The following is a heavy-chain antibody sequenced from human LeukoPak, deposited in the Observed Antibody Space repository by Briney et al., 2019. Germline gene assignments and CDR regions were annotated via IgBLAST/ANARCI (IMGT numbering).Heavy chain of an antibody. Sequence: GGSLRLSCATSGFTFSSYWMHWVRQAPGKGLVWVSRISSDGSSTNYADSVKGRFTISRDNAKNTLYLQMNSLRAEDTAVYYCASPTTDYWGQGTLVTVSS. D-gene: IGHD1-1*01. CDR2: ISSDGSST. CDR1: GFTFSSYW. J-gene: IGHJ4*02. V-gene: IGHV3-74*01. CDR3: ASPTTDY.